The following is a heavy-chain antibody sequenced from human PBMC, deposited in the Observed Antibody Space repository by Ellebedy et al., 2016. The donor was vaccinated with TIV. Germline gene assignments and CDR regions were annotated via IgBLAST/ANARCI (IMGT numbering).Heavy chain of an antibody. J-gene: IGHJ5*02. CDR3: ARGRPTNSSSWYDPWFDP. D-gene: IGHD6-13*01. CDR2: ISAYNGNT. Sequence: AASVKVSCKASGYTFTSYGISWARQAPGQGLEWMGWISAYNGNTNYAQKLQGRVTMTTDTSTSTAYMELRSLRSDDTAVYYCARGRPTNSSSWYDPWFDPWGQGTLVTVSS. V-gene: IGHV1-18*01. CDR1: GYTFTSYG.